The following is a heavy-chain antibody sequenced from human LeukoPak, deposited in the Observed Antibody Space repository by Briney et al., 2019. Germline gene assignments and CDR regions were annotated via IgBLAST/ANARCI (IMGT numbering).Heavy chain of an antibody. J-gene: IGHJ3*02. CDR3: ARGGYSYGYGIPPAFDI. D-gene: IGHD5-18*01. V-gene: IGHV3-48*02. Sequence: GGSLRLSCAVSRFTFSNYSMNWVRQAQGKGLEWISYITSSTSTIYYADSVRGRFTISRDNAKNSLYLQMNSLRDEDTAVYYCARGGYSYGYGIPPAFDIWGQGTMVTVSS. CDR2: ITSSTSTI. CDR1: RFTFSNYS.